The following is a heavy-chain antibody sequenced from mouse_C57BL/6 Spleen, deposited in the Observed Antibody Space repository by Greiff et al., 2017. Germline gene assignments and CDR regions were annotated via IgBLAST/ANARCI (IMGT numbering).Heavy chain of an antibody. CDR2: IYPGDGDT. CDR1: GYAFSSSW. CDR3: ARCYDGYFDV. D-gene: IGHD2-3*01. Sequence: HHPVPAPVKPGASVKISCKASGYAFSSSWMNWVKQRPGKGLEWIGRIYPGDGDTNYNGKFKGKATLTADKSSSTAYMQLSSLTSEDSAVYFCARCYDGYFDVWGTGTTVTVSS. J-gene: IGHJ1*03. V-gene: IGHV1-82*01.